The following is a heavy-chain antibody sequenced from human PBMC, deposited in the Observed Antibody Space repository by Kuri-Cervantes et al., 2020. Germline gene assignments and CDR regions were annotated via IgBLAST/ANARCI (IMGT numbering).Heavy chain of an antibody. J-gene: IGHJ4*02. CDR2: IYYSGST. D-gene: IGHD3-22*01. V-gene: IGHV4-31*03. Sequence: SETLSLTCTVSGGSISSGGYYWSWIRQHPGKGLEWIGYIYYSGSTYYNPSLNSRVTISLDRSKNQFSLKLSSVTAADTAVYYCARHIPNYYDSSGEEDWGQGTLVTVSS. CDR1: GGSISSGGYY. CDR3: ARHIPNYYDSSGEED.